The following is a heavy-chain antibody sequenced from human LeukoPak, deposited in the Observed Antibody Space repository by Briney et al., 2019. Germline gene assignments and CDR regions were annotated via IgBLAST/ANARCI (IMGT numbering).Heavy chain of an antibody. Sequence: GASVKVSCTASGYTFTSYGISWVRQAPGQGLEWMGWISAYNGNTNYAQKLQGRVTMTTDTSTSTAYMELRSLRSDDTAVYYCARGLVRYFDWLGVPDYWGQGTLVTVSS. CDR2: ISAYNGNT. CDR3: ARGLVRYFDWLGVPDY. J-gene: IGHJ4*02. D-gene: IGHD3-9*01. V-gene: IGHV1-18*01. CDR1: GYTFTSYG.